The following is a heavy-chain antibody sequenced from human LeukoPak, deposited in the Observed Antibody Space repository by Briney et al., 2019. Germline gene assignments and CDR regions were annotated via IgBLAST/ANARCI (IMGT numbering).Heavy chain of an antibody. CDR3: ARGPASSSWYWEYYFDY. V-gene: IGHV1-2*04. CDR2: INPNSGGT. Sequence: ASVKVSFKASGYTFTGYYMHWVRQAPGQGLEWMGWINPNSGGTNYAQKFQGWVTMTRDTSISTAYMELSRLRSDDTAVYYCARGPASSSWYWEYYFDYWGQGTLVTVSS. D-gene: IGHD6-13*01. J-gene: IGHJ4*02. CDR1: GYTFTGYY.